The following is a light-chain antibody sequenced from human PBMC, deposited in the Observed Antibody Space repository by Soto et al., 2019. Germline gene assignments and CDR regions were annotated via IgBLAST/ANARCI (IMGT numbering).Light chain of an antibody. V-gene: IGKV3-20*01. CDR1: QSVSSSY. Sequence: EIVLTQSPGTLSLSPGERATLSCRASQSVSSSYSAWYQQKPGQAPRLLIYGASSRATGIPDRFSGSGSGTDFTLTISSLQSEDSAVYYCHQYNNWPPAFGGGTKVEIK. J-gene: IGKJ4*01. CDR2: GAS. CDR3: HQYNNWPPA.